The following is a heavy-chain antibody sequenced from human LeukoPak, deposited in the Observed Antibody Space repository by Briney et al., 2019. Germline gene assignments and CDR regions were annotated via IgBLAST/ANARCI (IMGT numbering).Heavy chain of an antibody. CDR2: ISSSSSYI. CDR3: ATTGPNDAFDI. D-gene: IGHD3-9*01. V-gene: IGHV3-21*01. Sequence: PGGSLRLSCAASGFTFSGYSMNWVRQAPGKGLEWVSSISSSSSYIYYADSVKGRFTISRDNAKNSLYLQMNSLRAEDTAVYYCATTGPNDAFDIWGQGTMVTVSS. J-gene: IGHJ3*02. CDR1: GFTFSGYS.